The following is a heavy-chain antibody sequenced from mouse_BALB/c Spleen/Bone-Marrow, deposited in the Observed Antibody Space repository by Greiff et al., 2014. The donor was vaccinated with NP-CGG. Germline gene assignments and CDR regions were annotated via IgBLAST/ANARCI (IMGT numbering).Heavy chain of an antibody. D-gene: IGHD1-1*01. CDR3: TRGSYGSSQYYFDY. Sequence: VQLQQSGAELVKPGASVKLSCKASDYTFTSFYMYWVKQRPGQGLEWIGGINPSNGGTNFNEKFKSKATLTLDKSSSTAYMQLSSLTSEDSAVYYCTRGSYGSSQYYFDYWGQGTTLTVSP. CDR1: DYTFTSFY. V-gene: IGHV1S81*02. J-gene: IGHJ2*01. CDR2: INPSNGGT.